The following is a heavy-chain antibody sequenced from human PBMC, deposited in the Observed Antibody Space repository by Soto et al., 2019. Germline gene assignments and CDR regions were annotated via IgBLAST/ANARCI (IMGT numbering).Heavy chain of an antibody. D-gene: IGHD3-10*01. CDR2: LHRGGDT. CDR1: GIPVSSNY. Sequence: EVQLVESGGGLVQPGGSLRLSCVASGIPVSSNYMTWVRQAPGKGLEWVSVLHRGGDTYYANSVKGRFTISRHDSTNTLFLQMNSLTAEDTDVYYCARDGPYYYASRMDVWGQGTTVTVSS. V-gene: IGHV3-53*04. CDR3: ARDGPYYYASRMDV. J-gene: IGHJ6*02.